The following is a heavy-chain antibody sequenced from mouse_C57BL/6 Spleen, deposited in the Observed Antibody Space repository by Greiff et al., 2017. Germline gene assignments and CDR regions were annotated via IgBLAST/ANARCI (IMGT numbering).Heavy chain of an antibody. V-gene: IGHV5-4*01. CDR1: GFTFSSYA. J-gene: IGHJ3*01. CDR2: ISDGGSYT. Sequence: EVQLQESGGGLVKPGGSLKLSCAASGFTFSSYAMSWVRQTPEKRLEWVATISDGGSYTYYPDNVKGRFTISRDNAKNNLYLQMSQLRSEDTAVYYCARGTTVEAEPGWFAYWGQGTLVTVSA. D-gene: IGHD1-1*01. CDR3: ARGTTVEAEPGWFAY.